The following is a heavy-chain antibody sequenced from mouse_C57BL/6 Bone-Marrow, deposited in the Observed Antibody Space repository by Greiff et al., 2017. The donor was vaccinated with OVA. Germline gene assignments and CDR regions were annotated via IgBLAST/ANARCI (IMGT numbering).Heavy chain of an antibody. J-gene: IGHJ1*03. D-gene: IGHD1-1*01. CDR2: ISYDGSN. CDR1: GYSITSGYY. CDR3: AREDYGSSYWYFDV. Sequence: EVKLMESGPGLVKPSQSLSLTCSVPGYSITSGYYWNWIRQFPGNKLEWMGYISYDGSNNYNPSLKNRISITRDTSKNQFFLKLNSVTTEDTATYYCAREDYGSSYWYFDVWGTGTTVTVSS. V-gene: IGHV3-6*01.